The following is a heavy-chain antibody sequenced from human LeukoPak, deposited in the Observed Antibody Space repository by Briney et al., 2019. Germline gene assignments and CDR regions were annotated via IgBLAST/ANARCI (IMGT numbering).Heavy chain of an antibody. CDR3: ARDVEISGLEYQLPKWAAFDI. CDR1: GFTFSSYS. CDR2: ISSSSSYI. J-gene: IGHJ3*02. Sequence: PGGSLRLSCAASGFTFSSYSMNWVRQAPGKGLEWVSSISSSSSYIYYADSVKGRFTISRDNAKNSLYLQMNSLRAEDTAVYYCARDVEISGLEYQLPKWAAFDIWGQGTMVTVSS. V-gene: IGHV3-21*01. D-gene: IGHD2-2*01.